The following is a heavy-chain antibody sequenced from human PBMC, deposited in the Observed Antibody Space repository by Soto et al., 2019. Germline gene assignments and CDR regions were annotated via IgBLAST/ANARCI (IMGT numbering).Heavy chain of an antibody. D-gene: IGHD4-4*01. Sequence: LRLSCAASGFSFSSYWMSWVRQAPGKGPEWVANIKEDGGEQHYVDSVKGRFTISRDNTENSLFLQMNNLRAEDSAIYYCAITTSTVSNWFDPWGPGTQVTVSS. CDR3: AITTSTVSNWFDP. CDR2: IKEDGGEQ. J-gene: IGHJ5*02. CDR1: GFSFSSYW. V-gene: IGHV3-7*03.